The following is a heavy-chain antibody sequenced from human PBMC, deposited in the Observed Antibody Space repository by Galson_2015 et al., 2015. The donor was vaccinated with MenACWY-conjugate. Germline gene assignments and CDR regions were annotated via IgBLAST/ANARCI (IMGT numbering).Heavy chain of an antibody. D-gene: IGHD2-2*01. V-gene: IGHV3-15*07. CDR2: IRRNTDGGTT. CDR3: TRADHRYCSRTNCPFDH. J-gene: IGHJ4*02. Sequence: SLRLSCAASGFNFNNAWMHWVRQAPGKGLEWVGLIRRNTDGGTTDYAAPVKGRFTISRDDSRSIAYLQMNSLKTEDTAVYYCTRADHRYCSRTNCPFDHWGQGTLVTVSS. CDR1: GFNFNNAW.